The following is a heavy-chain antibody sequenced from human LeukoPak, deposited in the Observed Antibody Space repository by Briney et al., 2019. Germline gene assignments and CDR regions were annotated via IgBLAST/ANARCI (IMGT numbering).Heavy chain of an antibody. V-gene: IGHV1-69*04. CDR1: GGTFSSYT. CDR2: IIPILGIA. D-gene: IGHD6-19*01. CDR3: ARDPTAVAGIDAFDI. Sequence: GASVKVSCMSSGGTFSSYTISWVRQAPGQGLDWMGRIIPILGIANYAQKFQGRVTITADKSTSTAYMELSSLRSEDTAVYYCARDPTAVAGIDAFDIWGQGTMVTVSS. J-gene: IGHJ3*02.